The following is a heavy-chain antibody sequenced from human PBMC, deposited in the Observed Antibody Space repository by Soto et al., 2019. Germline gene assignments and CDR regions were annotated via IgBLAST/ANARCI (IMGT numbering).Heavy chain of an antibody. D-gene: IGHD1-26*01. CDR3: VREDGVVGASSAFDS. CDR2: INGRSNYK. Sequence: EVQLVESGGGLVAPGGSLRLSCVASGFALTTYTMNWVRQAPGTGLEWVSSINGRSNYKYYSDSVKGRFTVSRDNAQNSPFLQMSRLGPEDTAVYYCVREDGVVGASSAFDSWGQGTLVTVSS. V-gene: IGHV3-21*02. J-gene: IGHJ4*02. CDR1: GFALTTYT.